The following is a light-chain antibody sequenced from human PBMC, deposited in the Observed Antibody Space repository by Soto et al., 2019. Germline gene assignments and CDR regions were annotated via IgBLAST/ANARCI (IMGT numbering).Light chain of an antibody. CDR2: NVS. CDR3: SSYTSSNTYV. Sequence: QSVLTQAASVSGSPGQWIAISCTGTSIDVGGYNSVSWYQQHPGKAPKLMIYNVSNRPSGVSDRFSGSKSGNTASLTISGLQAEDEADYYCSSYTSSNTYVFGTGTKVTGL. J-gene: IGLJ1*01. V-gene: IGLV2-14*03. CDR1: SIDVGGYNS.